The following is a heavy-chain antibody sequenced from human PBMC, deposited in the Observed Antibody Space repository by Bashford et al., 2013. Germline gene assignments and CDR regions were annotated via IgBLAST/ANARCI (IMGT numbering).Heavy chain of an antibody. CDR3: ARQTRTKRNVVTNYSYGMDV. D-gene: IGHD3-22*01. CDR2: INHSGST. CDR1: GYSISSGYY. V-gene: IGHV4-38-2*01. Sequence: SSETLSLTCAVSGYSISSGYYWGWIRQPPGKGLEWIGEINHSGSTNYNPSLKSRVTISVDTSKNQFSLNLTSVTAADTAVYYCARQTRTKRNVVTNYSYGMDVWGKGTTVTVSS. J-gene: IGHJ6*04.